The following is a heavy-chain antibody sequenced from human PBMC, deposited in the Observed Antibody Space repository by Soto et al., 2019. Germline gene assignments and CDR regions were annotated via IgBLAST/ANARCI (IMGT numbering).Heavy chain of an antibody. D-gene: IGHD2-15*01. CDR2: ISSSSSYT. CDR3: ARVFGCSGGSCYSAYYYGMDV. CDR1: GFTFSDYY. Sequence: QVQLVESGGGLVKPGGSLRLSCAASGFTFSDYYMSWIRQAPGKGLEWVSYISSSSSYTNYADSVKGRFTISRDNAKNSLYLQMNSLRAEDTAVYYCARVFGCSGGSCYSAYYYGMDVWGQGTTVTVSS. J-gene: IGHJ6*02. V-gene: IGHV3-11*06.